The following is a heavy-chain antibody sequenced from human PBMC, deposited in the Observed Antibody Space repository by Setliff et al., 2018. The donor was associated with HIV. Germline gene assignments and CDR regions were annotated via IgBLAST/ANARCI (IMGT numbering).Heavy chain of an antibody. V-gene: IGHV1-3*01. CDR1: GYTFTSYA. Sequence: GASVKVSCKASGYTFTSYAMHWVRQAPGQRLEWMGWINAGNGNTKYAQKVQDRVTMTKDTSTSTAYMELRSLRSDDTAVYYCARVSRGGWFFDWWGQGTLVTVSS. CDR2: INAGNGNT. J-gene: IGHJ4*02. CDR3: ARVSRGGWFFDW. D-gene: IGHD2-15*01.